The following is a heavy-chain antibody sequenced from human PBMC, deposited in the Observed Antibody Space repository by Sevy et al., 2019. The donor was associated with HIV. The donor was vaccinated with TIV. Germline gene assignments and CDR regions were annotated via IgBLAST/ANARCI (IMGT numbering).Heavy chain of an antibody. Sequence: SETLSLTCTVSGGSISSSSYYWGWIRPPPGKGLEWIGSIYYSGSTYYNPSLKSRVTISVDTYKNQLSLKLSSVTAADTALYSCASGGIQLFPWWFDPWGQGTLVTVSS. V-gene: IGHV4-39*01. CDR1: GGSISSSSYY. D-gene: IGHD5-18*01. CDR2: IYYSGST. J-gene: IGHJ5*02. CDR3: ASGGIQLFPWWFDP.